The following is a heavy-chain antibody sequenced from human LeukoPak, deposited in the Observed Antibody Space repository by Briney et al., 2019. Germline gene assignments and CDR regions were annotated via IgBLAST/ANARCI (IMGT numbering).Heavy chain of an antibody. V-gene: IGHV3-21*01. CDR3: TRAVAAADFSPGY. CDR2: ISSSSSYI. CDR1: GFTFSSYS. D-gene: IGHD6-13*01. J-gene: IGHJ4*02. Sequence: GGSLRLSCVASGFTFSSYSMNWVCQAPGKGLEWVSCISSSSSYIYYADSVKGRFTISRDNAKNSVYLQMNSLRAEDTAVYYCTRAVAAADFSPGYWGQGTLVTVSS.